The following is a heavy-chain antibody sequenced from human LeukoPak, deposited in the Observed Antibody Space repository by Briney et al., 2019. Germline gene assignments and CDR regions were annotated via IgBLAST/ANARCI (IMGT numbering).Heavy chain of an antibody. J-gene: IGHJ4*02. CDR2: ISWNSGSI. CDR1: GFTFDDYA. V-gene: IGHV3-9*01. CDR3: SRDPRVLDY. Sequence: PGGSLRLSCAASGFTFDDYAMHWVRQAPGKGLEWVSGISWNSGSIGYADSVKGRFTISRDNAKKSLYLQINSLRAEDTAVYYCSRDPRVLDYWGQGTLVTVSS.